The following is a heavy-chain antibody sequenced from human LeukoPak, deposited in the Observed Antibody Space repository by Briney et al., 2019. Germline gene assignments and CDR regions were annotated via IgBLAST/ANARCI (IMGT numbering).Heavy chain of an antibody. CDR2: IYYNGNT. V-gene: IGHV4-59*01. Sequence: PSETLSLTCSVSDGSINSYYWNWIRRPPGKGLEWIGYIYYNGNTNYSPSLKSRVTMSVDTSKNLFSLKVSSVTAADTAVYYCASSFWEQDTAMVFDYWGQGTLVTVSS. CDR3: ASSFWEQDTAMVFDY. J-gene: IGHJ4*02. CDR1: DGSINSYY. D-gene: IGHD5-18*01.